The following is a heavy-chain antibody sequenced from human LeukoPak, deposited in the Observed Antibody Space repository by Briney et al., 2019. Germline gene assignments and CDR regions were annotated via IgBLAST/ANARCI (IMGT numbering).Heavy chain of an antibody. Sequence: ASVKVSCKASGYAFTGYYMHWVRQAPGQGLEWMGWINPNSGGTNYAQKFQGRVTVTRDTSISTAYMELSRLRSDDTAVYYCARGGSGKVVREWVDYWGQGTLVTVSS. CDR3: ARGGSGKVVREWVDY. J-gene: IGHJ4*02. V-gene: IGHV1-2*02. CDR1: GYAFTGYY. D-gene: IGHD3-10*01. CDR2: INPNSGGT.